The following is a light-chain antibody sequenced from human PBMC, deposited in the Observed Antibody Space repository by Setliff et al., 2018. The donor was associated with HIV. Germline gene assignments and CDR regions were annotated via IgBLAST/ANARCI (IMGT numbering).Light chain of an antibody. Sequence: SYELTQPPSVSVSPGQTARITCSGDALPKQHASWYQQRPGQAPILVIYKDIERPSGIPERFSGSSSGTTVTLTISGVQAEDEADYYCQSADSSHVVFGGGTKVTVL. CDR1: ALPKQH. V-gene: IGLV3-25*03. CDR3: QSADSSHVV. CDR2: KDI. J-gene: IGLJ2*01.